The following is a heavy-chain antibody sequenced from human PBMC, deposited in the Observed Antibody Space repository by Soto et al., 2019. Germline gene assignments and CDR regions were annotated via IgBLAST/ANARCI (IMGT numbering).Heavy chain of an antibody. D-gene: IGHD5-12*01. CDR1: GFTLSDYY. V-gene: IGHV3-11*01. J-gene: IGHJ4*02. Sequence: PGGSLRLSCAASGFTLSDYYMTWIRQAPGKGLEWVSDISISGTTIHYADSVRGRFTISRDNAKNSLYLQMNSLRAEDTAVYYCARVLVAVTSSPMDHWGQGTLVTVSS. CDR3: ARVLVAVTSSPMDH. CDR2: ISISGTTI.